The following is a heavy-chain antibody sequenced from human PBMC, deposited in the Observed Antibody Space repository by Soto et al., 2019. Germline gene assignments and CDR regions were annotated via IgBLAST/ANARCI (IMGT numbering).Heavy chain of an antibody. CDR3: ARGYRQSGYSSSWVFDY. J-gene: IGHJ4*02. Sequence: QAQLRESSPGLVKPSQTLSRTCTVSGGSINSGGYYWNWIRQHPGKGLEWIGYMYYRGSTYYNPFLRRRVIISADTSKNHFSLKLSSVTAADTAVYFCARGYRQSGYSSSWVFDYWGQGTLVNVSS. D-gene: IGHD6-13*01. V-gene: IGHV4-31*03. CDR2: MYYRGST. CDR1: GGSINSGGYY.